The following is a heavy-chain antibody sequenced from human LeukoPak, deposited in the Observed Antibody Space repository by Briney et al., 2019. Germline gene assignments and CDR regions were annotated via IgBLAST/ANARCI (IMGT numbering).Heavy chain of an antibody. CDR2: IDHDGINT. CDR1: GFTFSTYW. Sequence: GGSLRLSCAASGFTFSTYWMHWVRQAPGKGLVWVSRIDHDGINTYYADSVKGRFTISRDNAKNTLYLQMNSLRAEDTAVYYCVKDNPVLHHWGQGTLVTVSS. V-gene: IGHV3-74*01. D-gene: IGHD1-14*01. CDR3: VKDNPVLHH. J-gene: IGHJ1*01.